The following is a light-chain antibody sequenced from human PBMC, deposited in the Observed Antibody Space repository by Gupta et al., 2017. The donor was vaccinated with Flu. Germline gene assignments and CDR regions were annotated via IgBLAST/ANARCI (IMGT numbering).Light chain of an antibody. CDR2: AAS. CDR3: QQRRNSWT. Sequence: EIVFTQSPATLPSSPGERATLRCRASQSVSSYLAWYQQKPGQAPRLLNYAASNRATGIPARFSGSASRTDITLTISSLEPEDFAVYCCQQRRNSWTFGQGTKVEIK. J-gene: IGKJ1*01. V-gene: IGKV3-11*01. CDR1: QSVSSY.